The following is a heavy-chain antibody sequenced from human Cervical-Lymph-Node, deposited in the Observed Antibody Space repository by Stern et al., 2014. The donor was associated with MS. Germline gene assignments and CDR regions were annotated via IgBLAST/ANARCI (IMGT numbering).Heavy chain of an antibody. CDR2: IDWDDDK. D-gene: IGHD6-25*01. J-gene: IGHJ6*02. CDR1: GFSLTTTGMC. Sequence: QVTLRESGPALVKPTQTLTLTCTFSGFSLTTTGMCVSWIRQPPGKALEXLGIIDWDDDKYYNTSLKTRLSISSDTSKNQVVLTLTDVAPVDSATYYCARVLAAGAFYYFGMDVWGQGTTVTVSS. V-gene: IGHV2-70*01. CDR3: ARVLAAGAFYYFGMDV.